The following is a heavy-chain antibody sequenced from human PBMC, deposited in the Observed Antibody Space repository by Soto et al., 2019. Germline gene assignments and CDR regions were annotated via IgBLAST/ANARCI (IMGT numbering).Heavy chain of an antibody. CDR1: GGSISSGGYS. CDR2: IYMSGTT. D-gene: IGHD6-6*01. V-gene: IGHV4-61*02. J-gene: IGHJ3*01. CDR3: ARSPSTSSIGTFDF. Sequence: SETLSLTCAVSGGSISSGGYSWNWIRQPAGKGLEWIGRIYMSGTTNYNPSLKGRVTMSVDTSKRQFSLRLSSVTAADTAMYYCARSPSTSSIGTFDFWGLGTMVTVSS.